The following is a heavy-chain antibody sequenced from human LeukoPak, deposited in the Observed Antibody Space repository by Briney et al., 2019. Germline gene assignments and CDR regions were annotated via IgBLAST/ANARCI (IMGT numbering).Heavy chain of an antibody. CDR2: ISTSTTTI. CDR1: GFTFSSYS. Sequence: GGSLRLSCEASGFTFSSYSMNWVRQAPGKGLEWISYISTSTTTIYYANSVKGRFTISRDNAKKSLYLQMNSLRVEDTAVYYCARVLWAERWRWLQFSQTDIWGQGTMVTVSS. J-gene: IGHJ3*02. CDR3: ARVLWAERWRWLQFSQTDI. D-gene: IGHD5-24*01. V-gene: IGHV3-48*01.